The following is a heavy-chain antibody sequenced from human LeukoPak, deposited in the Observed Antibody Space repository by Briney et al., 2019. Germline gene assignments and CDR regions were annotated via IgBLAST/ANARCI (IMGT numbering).Heavy chain of an antibody. CDR3: ARLGNSYYYYYMDV. CDR2: IYPGDSET. V-gene: IGHV5-51*01. Sequence: GESLKISCEGSGYTFTSYWIAWLRQMPGKGLEWMGIIYPGDSETRYSPSFQGQVTISADKSISTAYLQWSSLKTSDTAMYYCARLGNSYYYYYMDVWGKGTTVTVSS. D-gene: IGHD1-26*01. CDR1: GYTFTSYW. J-gene: IGHJ6*03.